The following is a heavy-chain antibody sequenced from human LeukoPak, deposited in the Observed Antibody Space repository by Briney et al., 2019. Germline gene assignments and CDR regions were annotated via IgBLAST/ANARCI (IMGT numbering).Heavy chain of an antibody. CDR3: ARGGYCGGDCYFYY. V-gene: IGHV4-61*02. J-gene: IGHJ4*02. CDR2: IYTSGST. D-gene: IGHD2-21*02. Sequence: TLSLTCTVSGGSISSGSYYWSRIRQPAGKGLEWIGRIYTSGSTNYNPSLKSRVTISVDTSKNQFSLKLSSVTAADTAVYYCARGGYCGGDCYFYYWGQGTLVTVSS. CDR1: GGSISSGSYY.